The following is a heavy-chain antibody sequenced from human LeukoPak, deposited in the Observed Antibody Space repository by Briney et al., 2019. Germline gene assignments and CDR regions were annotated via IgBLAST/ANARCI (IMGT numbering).Heavy chain of an antibody. CDR1: GGSFSGYY. CDR2: INHSGST. J-gene: IGHJ6*03. Sequence: SETLSLTCAVYGGSFSGYYWSWIRQPPGKGLEWIGEINHSGSTNYNPSLKSRVTISVDTSKNQFSLKLSSVTAADTAVYYCARGREEECSSTSCSEGGYYYYYYMDVWGKGTTVTVSS. V-gene: IGHV4-34*01. D-gene: IGHD2-2*01. CDR3: ARGREEECSSTSCSEGGYYYYYYMDV.